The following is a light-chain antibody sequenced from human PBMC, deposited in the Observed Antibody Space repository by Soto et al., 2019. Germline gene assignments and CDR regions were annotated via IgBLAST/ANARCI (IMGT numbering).Light chain of an antibody. J-gene: IGLJ2*01. CDR3: QSYDSSCVV. Sequence: QLVLTQPPSVSGAPGQRVTISCTGSSSNIGAGYDVHWYQQLPGTAPKLLIYGNSNRPSGVPDRFSGSKSGTSASLAITGLQAEDEADYYCQSYDSSCVVFGGGTKVTVL. CDR1: SSNIGAGYD. V-gene: IGLV1-40*01. CDR2: GNS.